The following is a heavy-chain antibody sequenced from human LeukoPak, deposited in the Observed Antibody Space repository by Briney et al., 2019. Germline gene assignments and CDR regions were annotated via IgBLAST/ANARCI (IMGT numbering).Heavy chain of an antibody. D-gene: IGHD6-13*01. J-gene: IGHJ4*02. Sequence: GGSLRLSCAASGLTFSSHWMHWVRQSAGKGLEWVSRIGIAGDTFSLGSVKGRFTVSRENAKSSLYLQMNNLRAEDTAVYYCARARHLAGYRNTWYDYWGQGTLVTVSS. CDR1: GLTFSSHW. CDR3: ARARHLAGYRNTWYDY. V-gene: IGHV3-13*01. CDR2: IGIAGDT.